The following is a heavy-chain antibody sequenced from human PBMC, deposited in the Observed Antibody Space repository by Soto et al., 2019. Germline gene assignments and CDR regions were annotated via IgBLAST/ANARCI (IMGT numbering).Heavy chain of an antibody. V-gene: IGHV3-53*01. Sequence: PGGSLRLSCAASGFTVSSNYMSWVRQAPGKGLEWVSVIYSGGSTYYADSVKGRFTISRDNSKNTLYLQMNSLRAEDTAVYYCARDSGFVDFWSGYYYYYGMDVWGQGTKVTVSS. CDR2: IYSGGST. CDR3: ARDSGFVDFWSGYYYYYGMDV. J-gene: IGHJ6*02. CDR1: GFTVSSNY. D-gene: IGHD3-3*01.